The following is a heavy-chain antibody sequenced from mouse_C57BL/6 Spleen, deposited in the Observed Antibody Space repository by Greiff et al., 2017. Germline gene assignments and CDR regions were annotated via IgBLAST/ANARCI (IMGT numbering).Heavy chain of an antibody. J-gene: IGHJ4*01. D-gene: IGHD2-1*01. CDR1: GFSLTSYA. CDR3: ARTGNYGYYYAMDY. CDR2: IWTGGGT. Sequence: VKLVESGPGLVAPSQSLSITCTVSGFSLTSYAISWVRQPPGKGLEWLGVIWTGGGTHYNSALKSRLSISKDNSKSQVFLKMNSLQTDDTARYYCARTGNYGYYYAMDYWGQGTSVTVSS. V-gene: IGHV2-9-1*01.